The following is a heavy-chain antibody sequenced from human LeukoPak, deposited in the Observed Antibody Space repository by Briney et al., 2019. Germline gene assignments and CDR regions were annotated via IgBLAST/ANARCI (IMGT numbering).Heavy chain of an antibody. J-gene: IGHJ5*02. CDR2: IKQDGSEK. D-gene: IGHD3-10*01. V-gene: IGHV3-7*03. CDR1: GFTFSSYW. Sequence: GGSLRLSCAASGFTFSSYWMSWVRRAPGKGLEWVANIKQDGSEKYYVDSVKGRFTISRDNAKNSLYLQMNSLRAEDTAVYYCARELDHYYGSVFDPWGQGTLVTVSS. CDR3: ARELDHYYGSVFDP.